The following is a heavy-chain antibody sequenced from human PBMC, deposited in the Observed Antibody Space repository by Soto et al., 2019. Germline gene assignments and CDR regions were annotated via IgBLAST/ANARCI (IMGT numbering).Heavy chain of an antibody. Sequence: GGSLRLSRAASGFPFSSYAMSWVRPAPGKGLEWVSAISGSGGSTYYADSVKGRFTISRDNSKNTLYLQMNSLRAEDTAVYYCAKDFLIAVAGTYFDYWGQGTLVTVSS. V-gene: IGHV3-23*01. CDR1: GFPFSSYA. D-gene: IGHD6-19*01. CDR3: AKDFLIAVAGTYFDY. J-gene: IGHJ4*02. CDR2: ISGSGGST.